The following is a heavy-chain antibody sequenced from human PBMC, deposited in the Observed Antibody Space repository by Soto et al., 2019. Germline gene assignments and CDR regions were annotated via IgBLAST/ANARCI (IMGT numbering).Heavy chain of an antibody. V-gene: IGHV4-4*07. Sequence: QVQLQESGPGLVKPSETLSLTCTVSGGSISSYYWSWIRQPAGKGLEWIGRIYTSGSTNYNPSLKSRVTMSVDTSKNQFSLKLSSVTDADTAVYYCARVHSRVLWFGESYYYYYGMDVWGQGTTVTVSS. CDR3: ARVHSRVLWFGESYYYYYGMDV. J-gene: IGHJ6*02. CDR2: IYTSGST. D-gene: IGHD3-10*01. CDR1: GGSISSYY.